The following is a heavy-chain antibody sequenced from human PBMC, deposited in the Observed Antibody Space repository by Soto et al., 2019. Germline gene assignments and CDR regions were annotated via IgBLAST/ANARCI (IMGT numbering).Heavy chain of an antibody. CDR1: GYIFTGYY. CDR3: ANAFCSGGRCYSLNGLNV. J-gene: IGHJ6*02. CDR2: INPNSGDT. Sequence: ASVKVSFKASGYIFTGYYMHWVRQAPGQGLEWMGWINPNSGDTNYAQRFQGRVTMTSDTSISTANMELSRLRSDDTAVYYCANAFCSGGRCYSLNGLNVWGQGTTVTVSS. D-gene: IGHD2-15*01. V-gene: IGHV1-2*02.